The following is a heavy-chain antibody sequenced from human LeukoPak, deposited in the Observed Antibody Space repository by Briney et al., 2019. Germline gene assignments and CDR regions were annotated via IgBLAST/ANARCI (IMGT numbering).Heavy chain of an antibody. J-gene: IGHJ2*01. D-gene: IGHD1-26*01. Sequence: GGSLRLSCAASGFTFSSYAMHWVSQAPGKGLEWVAVISYDGSNKYYADSVKGRFTISRDNSKNTLYLQMNSLRADDTAVYYCAKYRGAAVNSWHFDLWGRGTLVTVSS. CDR1: GFTFSSYA. CDR3: AKYRGAAVNSWHFDL. V-gene: IGHV3-30-3*01. CDR2: ISYDGSNK.